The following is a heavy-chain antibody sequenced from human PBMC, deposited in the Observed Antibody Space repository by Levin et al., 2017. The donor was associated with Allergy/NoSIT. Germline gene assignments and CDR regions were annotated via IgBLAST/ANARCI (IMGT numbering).Heavy chain of an antibody. CDR1: GGSISSYY. CDR3: AREWFGIAVDY. V-gene: IGHV4-59*01. CDR2: IYYSGST. Sequence: SETLSLTCTVSGGSISSYYWSWIRQPPGKGLEWIGYIYYSGSTNYNPSLKSRVTISVDTSKNQFSLKLSSVTAADTAVYYCAREWFGIAVDYWGQGTLVTVSS. D-gene: IGHD6-13*01. J-gene: IGHJ4*02.